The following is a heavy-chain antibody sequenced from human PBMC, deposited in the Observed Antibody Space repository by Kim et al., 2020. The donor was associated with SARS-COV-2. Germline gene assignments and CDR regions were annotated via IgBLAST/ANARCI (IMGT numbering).Heavy chain of an antibody. J-gene: IGHJ6*02. CDR1: GGTFSSYA. CDR3: ARGAPVYSRGVYYYGMDV. D-gene: IGHD6-13*01. Sequence: SVKVSCKASGGTFSSYAISWVRQAPGQGLEWMGGIIPIFGTANYAQKFQGRVTITADESTSTAYMELSSLRSEDTAVYYCARGAPVYSRGVYYYGMDVWGQGTTVTVSS. CDR2: IIPIFGTA. V-gene: IGHV1-69*13.